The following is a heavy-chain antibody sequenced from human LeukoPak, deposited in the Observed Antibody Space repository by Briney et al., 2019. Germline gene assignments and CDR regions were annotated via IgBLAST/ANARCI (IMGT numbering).Heavy chain of an antibody. CDR2: ISSSSSYI. V-gene: IGHV3-21*01. CDR3: ASNLDGLVY. CDR1: GFTFDDYA. J-gene: IGHJ4*02. Sequence: GRSLRLSCAASGFTFDDYAMHWVRQAPGKGLEWVSSISSSSSYIYYADSVKGRFTISRDNAKNSLYLQTNSLRAEDTAVYYCASNLDGLVYWGQGTLVTVSS. D-gene: IGHD3-16*01.